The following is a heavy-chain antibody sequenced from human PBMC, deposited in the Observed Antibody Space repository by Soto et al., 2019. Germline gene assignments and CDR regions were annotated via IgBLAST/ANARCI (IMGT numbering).Heavy chain of an antibody. CDR3: AKDSKSVSVSAARVYGMDV. D-gene: IGHD2-2*01. J-gene: IGHJ6*02. Sequence: GGSLRLSCPCSGLLFRSFSMPLVSTAPGKGLEWVSTTRSNGEHTYYADSVKGRFTVSRDNSKNTVFLEMSSLRAEDSAIYYCAKDSKSVSVSAARVYGMDVWGQGTTVTV. CDR1: GLLFRSFS. CDR2: TRSNGEHT. V-gene: IGHV3-23*01.